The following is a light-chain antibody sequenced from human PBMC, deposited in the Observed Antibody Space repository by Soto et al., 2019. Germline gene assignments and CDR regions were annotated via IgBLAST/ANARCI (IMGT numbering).Light chain of an antibody. CDR2: TVT. J-gene: IGLJ1*01. CDR1: SRDVGASNY. Sequence: QSALTQPRSVSGSPGQSVTISCTGSSRDVGASNYVSWYQQYPGKAPKLLIYTVTKRPSGVPDRFSGSKSGNSASLTISGLQAEDEADYYCSSYAGSYTPYVFGTGTKLTVL. V-gene: IGLV2-11*01. CDR3: SSYAGSYTPYV.